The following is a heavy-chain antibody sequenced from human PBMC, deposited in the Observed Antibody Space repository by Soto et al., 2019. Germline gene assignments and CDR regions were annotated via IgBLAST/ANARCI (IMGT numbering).Heavy chain of an antibody. D-gene: IGHD3-3*01. V-gene: IGHV4-34*01. J-gene: IGHJ6*02. CDR3: ARVPKYYDFWSGPPGYYYYGMDV. CDR2: INHSGST. Sequence: SETLSLTCAVYGGSFSGYYWSWIRQPPGKGLEWIGEINHSGSTNYNPSLKSRVTISVDTSKNQFSLKLSSVTAADTAVYYCARVPKYYDFWSGPPGYYYYGMDVWGQGTTVTVS. CDR1: GGSFSGYY.